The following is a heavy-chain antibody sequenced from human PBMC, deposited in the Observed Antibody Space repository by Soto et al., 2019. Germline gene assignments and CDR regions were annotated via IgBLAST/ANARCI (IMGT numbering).Heavy chain of an antibody. D-gene: IGHD4-17*01. J-gene: IGHJ5*02. Sequence: QEQLVQSGPEVKKPGSSVTVSCKASAGTFNNYAICWVRQAPGQGLEWMGGTIPLFSTSSYAQKFQGRVTITADKSTSTVYMEIRNLKSEDTALLYCARAMGRSYDYGCIDVWGQGTLVTVTA. CDR3: ARAMGRSYDYGCIDV. V-gene: IGHV1-69*06. CDR2: TIPLFSTS. CDR1: AGTFNNYA.